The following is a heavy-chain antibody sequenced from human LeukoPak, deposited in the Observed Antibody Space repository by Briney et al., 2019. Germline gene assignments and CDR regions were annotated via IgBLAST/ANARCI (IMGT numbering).Heavy chain of an antibody. D-gene: IGHD5-12*01. Sequence: PGVSLRLSCAASGFTFSGYSMSWVRQAPGKGLDGVSCISSSNNYIYYADSLKGRFTISRDNAKNSLHLEMNSLRAEYTAVYYCARALATVDSFDIWGQGTMVTVSS. J-gene: IGHJ3*02. CDR1: GFTFSGYS. CDR2: ISSSNNYI. CDR3: ARALATVDSFDI. V-gene: IGHV3-21*01.